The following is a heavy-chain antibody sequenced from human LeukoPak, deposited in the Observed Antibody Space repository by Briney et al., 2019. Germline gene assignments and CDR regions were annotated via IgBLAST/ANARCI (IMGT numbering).Heavy chain of an antibody. CDR3: ARFLGYYYGSGSYDY. Sequence: ASVKVSCKASGYTFTSYYMHWVRQAPGQELEWMGIINPSGGSTSYAQKFQGRVTMTRDTSTSTVYMELSSLRSEDTAVYYCARFLGYYYGSGSYDYWGQGTLVTVSS. CDR1: GYTFTSYY. V-gene: IGHV1-46*01. CDR2: INPSGGST. J-gene: IGHJ4*02. D-gene: IGHD3-10*01.